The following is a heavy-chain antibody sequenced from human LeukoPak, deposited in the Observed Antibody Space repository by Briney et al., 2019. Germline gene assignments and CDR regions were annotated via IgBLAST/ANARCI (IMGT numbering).Heavy chain of an antibody. D-gene: IGHD3-22*01. V-gene: IGHV3-21*01. CDR1: GFTFSSYS. J-gene: IGHJ4*02. CDR3: ARLDLSGYYPFDY. Sequence: GGSLRLSCAAYGFTFSSYSMNWVRQAPGKGLEWVSSISSSSSYIYYADSVKGRFTISRDNAKNSLYLQMNSLRAEDTAVYYCARLDLSGYYPFDYWGQGTLVTVSS. CDR2: ISSSSSYI.